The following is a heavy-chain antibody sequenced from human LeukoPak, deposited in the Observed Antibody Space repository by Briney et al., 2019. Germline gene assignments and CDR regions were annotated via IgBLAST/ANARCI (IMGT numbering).Heavy chain of an antibody. CDR3: AKKRTAVTGTFYFDY. V-gene: IGHV3-23*01. Sequence: GGSLRLSCAASGFTFSSYDMSWVRQAPGKGLEWVSAIGGSGASTYYADSVKGRFTISRDNSKNTLYLQMSSLRAEDTAVYYCAKKRTAVTGTFYFDYWGQGTLVTVSS. J-gene: IGHJ4*02. CDR2: IGGSGAST. D-gene: IGHD6-19*01. CDR1: GFTFSSYD.